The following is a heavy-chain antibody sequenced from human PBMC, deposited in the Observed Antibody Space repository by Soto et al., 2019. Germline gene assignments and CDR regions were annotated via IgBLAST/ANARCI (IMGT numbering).Heavy chain of an antibody. CDR2: IKSKTDGGTT. Sequence: EVQLVESGGCLVKPGGSLRLSCAASGITFTTAWMCWVRQTPGKGLEWVGRIKSKTDGGTTDYAAPVKGRFTISRDDSKNTLYLQMNSLKTVDTAVYYWTTVLPYGDYIDYWGQGPLVPVSS. V-gene: IGHV3-15*01. CDR1: GITFTTAW. CDR3: TTVLPYGDYIDY. J-gene: IGHJ4*02. D-gene: IGHD4-17*01.